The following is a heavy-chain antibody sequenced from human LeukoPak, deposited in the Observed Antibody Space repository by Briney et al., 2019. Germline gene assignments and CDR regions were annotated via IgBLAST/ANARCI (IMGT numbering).Heavy chain of an antibody. D-gene: IGHD3-3*01. J-gene: IGHJ4*02. CDR2: IKTDGSET. CDR3: ASWAGNTQSDSWSGPFDY. CDR1: GFTFTSYA. V-gene: IGHV3-7*01. Sequence: GGSLRLSCAASGFTFTSYAMSWVRQAPGKGLEWVANIKTDGSETHYVDSVKGRFTISRDNAKNSLYLQMSSLRVEDTAVYYCASWAGNTQSDSWSGPFDYWGQGTLVTVSS.